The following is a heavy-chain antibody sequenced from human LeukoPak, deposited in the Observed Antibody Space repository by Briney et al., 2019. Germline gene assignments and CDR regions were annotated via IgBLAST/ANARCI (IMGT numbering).Heavy chain of an antibody. CDR3: AKDRNYYDSSGYNDY. J-gene: IGHJ4*02. Sequence: PGGSLRLSCAASGFTFSSYAMSWVRQAPGKGLEWVSAISGSGGSTYYADSVKGRFTISRDNSKNTLYLQMNSLRAGDTAVYYCAKDRNYYDSSGYNDYWGQGTLVTVSS. V-gene: IGHV3-23*01. D-gene: IGHD3-22*01. CDR1: GFTFSSYA. CDR2: ISGSGGST.